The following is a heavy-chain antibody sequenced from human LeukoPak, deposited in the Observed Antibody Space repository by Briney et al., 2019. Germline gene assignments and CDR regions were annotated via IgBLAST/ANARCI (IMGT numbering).Heavy chain of an antibody. J-gene: IGHJ4*02. CDR3: TTVRNSWDLDY. CDR2: IKSKTDGGTT. Sequence: PGGSLRLSCAASGFTVSSNYMNWVRQTPGKGLEWVGRIKSKTDGGTTDYAAPVKGRFTISRDDSKNTLYLQMNSLKTEDTAVYYCTTVRNSWDLDYWGQGTLVTVSS. V-gene: IGHV3-15*01. D-gene: IGHD6-13*01. CDR1: GFTVSSNY.